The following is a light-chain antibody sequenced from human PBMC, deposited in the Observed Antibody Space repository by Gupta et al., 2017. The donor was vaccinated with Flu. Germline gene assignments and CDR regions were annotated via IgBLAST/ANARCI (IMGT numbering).Light chain of an antibody. CDR1: EDINTY. V-gene: IGKV1-39*01. Sequence: DIQMTQSPSPLYASLGDRISITCRASEDINTYLNWYQQRPGESPKLLVYSASILKGGVPSRFSGSGSGTDFTLTITNVQPGDFATYYCQQTDSMPGTFGQGTKL. CDR2: SAS. CDR3: QQTDSMPGT. J-gene: IGKJ2*01.